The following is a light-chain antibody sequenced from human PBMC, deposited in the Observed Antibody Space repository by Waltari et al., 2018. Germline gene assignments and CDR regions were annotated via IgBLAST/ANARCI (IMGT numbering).Light chain of an antibody. V-gene: IGKV1-39*01. CDR1: QSISRH. CDR2: AAS. J-gene: IGKJ3*01. Sequence: DIQMTQFPSSLSASVGDRVTITCRASQSISRHLNWYQQKSGKAPKFLIHAASSLQSGVPSRFSGSGSGTDFTLTISSLQPEDFATYYCQQSYNTPFTFGPGTKVDVE. CDR3: QQSYNTPFT.